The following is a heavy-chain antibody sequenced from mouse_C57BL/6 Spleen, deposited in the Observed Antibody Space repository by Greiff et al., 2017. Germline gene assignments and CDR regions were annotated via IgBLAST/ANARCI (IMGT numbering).Heavy chain of an antibody. J-gene: IGHJ2*01. CDR2: ISYDGSN. CDR1: GYSITSGYY. D-gene: IGHD3-2*02. Sequence: EVQLQESGPGLVKPSQSLSLTCSVTGYSITSGYYWNWIRQFPGNKLEWMGYISYDGSNNYNPSLKNRISITRDTSKNQFFLKLNSVTTEDTATYYCARADSSEYFDYWGQGTTLTVSS. CDR3: ARADSSEYFDY. V-gene: IGHV3-6*01.